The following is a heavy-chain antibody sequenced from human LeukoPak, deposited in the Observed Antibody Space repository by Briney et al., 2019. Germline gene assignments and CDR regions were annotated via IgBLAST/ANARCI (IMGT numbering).Heavy chain of an antibody. CDR1: GYTFTSYG. V-gene: IGHV1-18*01. CDR2: ISAYNGNT. D-gene: IGHD3-22*01. CDR3: ARVSYYYDSSGYYLDYFDY. Sequence: ASVKVSCKASGYTFTSYGISWARQAPGQGLEWMGWISAYNGNTNYAQKLQGRVTMTTDTSTSTAYMELRSLRSDDTAVYYCARVSYYYDSSGYYLDYFDYWGQGTLVTVSS. J-gene: IGHJ4*02.